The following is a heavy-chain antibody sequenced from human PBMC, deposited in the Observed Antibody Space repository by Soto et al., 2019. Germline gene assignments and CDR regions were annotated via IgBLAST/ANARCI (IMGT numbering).Heavy chain of an antibody. CDR3: ARETARPSYYYYGMDV. V-gene: IGHV1-18*01. J-gene: IGHJ6*02. CDR1: GYTFTSYG. Sequence: ASVKVSCKASGYTFTSYGISWVRQAPGQGLEWMGWISAYNGNTNYAQKLQGRVTMTTDTSTSTAYMELRSLRSDDTAVYYCARETARPSYYYYGMDVWGQGTTVTVSS. CDR2: ISAYNGNT. D-gene: IGHD6-6*01.